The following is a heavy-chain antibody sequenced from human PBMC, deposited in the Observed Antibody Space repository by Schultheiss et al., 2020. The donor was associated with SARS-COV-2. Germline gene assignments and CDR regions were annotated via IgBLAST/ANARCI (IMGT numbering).Heavy chain of an antibody. D-gene: IGHD6-13*01. Sequence: SETLSLTCAVYGGSFSGYYWSWIRQPPGKGLEWIGEINHSGSTNYNPSLKSRVTISVDTSKNQFSLKLSSVTAADTAVYYCARGARIAAAANFDYWGQGTLVTVSS. CDR1: GGSFSGYY. CDR3: ARGARIAAAANFDY. J-gene: IGHJ4*02. V-gene: IGHV4-34*01. CDR2: INHSGST.